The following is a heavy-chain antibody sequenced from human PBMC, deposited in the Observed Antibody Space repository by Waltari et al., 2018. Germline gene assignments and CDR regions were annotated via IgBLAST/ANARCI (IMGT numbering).Heavy chain of an antibody. V-gene: IGHV4-38-2*01. CDR2: IYHSGST. D-gene: IGHD6-19*01. CDR1: GYSISSGYY. Sequence: QVQLQESGPGLVKPSETLSLTCAVSGYSISSGYYWGWIRQPPGKGLEWIGSIYHSGSTYYNPSLKSRVTISVDTSKNQFSLKLSSVTAADTAVYYCARAGGGYSSGWYYYYYGMDVWGQGTTVTVSS. J-gene: IGHJ6*02. CDR3: ARAGGGYSSGWYYYYYGMDV.